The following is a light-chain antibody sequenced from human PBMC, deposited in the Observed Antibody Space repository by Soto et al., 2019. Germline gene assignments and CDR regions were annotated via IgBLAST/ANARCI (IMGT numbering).Light chain of an antibody. Sequence: DIQITLSPYSLSASLGYRVTITFRASQSITIYLNWYQQKPGEAPNLLIFGASTLQSGVPSRFSGSGSGTDFTLTISSLQPEDFATYYCQQSYSTLWTFGQGTKVDI. CDR3: QQSYSTLWT. CDR1: QSITIY. CDR2: GAS. J-gene: IGKJ1*01. V-gene: IGKV1-39*01.